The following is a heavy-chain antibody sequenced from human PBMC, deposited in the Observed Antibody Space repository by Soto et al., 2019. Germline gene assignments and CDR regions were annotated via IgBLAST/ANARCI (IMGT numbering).Heavy chain of an antibody. Sequence: QVQLVESGGGVVQPGRSLRLSCAASGFTFSSYGMHWVRQAPGKGLEWVAVISYDGSNKYYADSVKGRFTISRDNSKNTLYLQMNSLRAEDTAVYYCAKVGTTVTTYDAFDIWGQGTMVTVSS. CDR1: GFTFSSYG. D-gene: IGHD4-17*01. J-gene: IGHJ3*02. CDR3: AKVGTTVTTYDAFDI. CDR2: ISYDGSNK. V-gene: IGHV3-30*18.